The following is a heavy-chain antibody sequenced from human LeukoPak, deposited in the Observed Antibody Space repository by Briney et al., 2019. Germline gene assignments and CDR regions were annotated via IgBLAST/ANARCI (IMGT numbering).Heavy chain of an antibody. D-gene: IGHD6-6*01. V-gene: IGHV3-23*01. CDR1: GFTFSSYA. CDR3: AKDDGVYSSSSLDAFDI. Sequence: PGGSLRLSCAASGFTFSSYAMSWVRQAPGKGLEWVSAISGSGGSTYYADSVKGRFTISRDNSKNTLYLQMNSLRAEDTAVYYCAKDDGVYSSSSLDAFDIWGQGTMVTVSS. CDR2: ISGSGGST. J-gene: IGHJ3*02.